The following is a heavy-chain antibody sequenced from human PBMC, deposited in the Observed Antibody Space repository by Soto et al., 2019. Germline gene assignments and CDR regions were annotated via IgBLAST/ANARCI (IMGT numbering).Heavy chain of an antibody. J-gene: IGHJ4*02. Sequence: QVQLVQSGAEVKKPGSSVKVSCKASGGTLSSYTFSWVRQAPGQGLEWMGRVIPNLGVTNYAKKFQGRFTIVVDTSTSSAYMELNSLRYEDTAVYYCARDTGYCSATSCPDFDYWGQGTLVTASS. V-gene: IGHV1-69*08. CDR1: GGTLSSYT. CDR2: VIPNLGVT. D-gene: IGHD2-15*01. CDR3: ARDTGYCSATSCPDFDY.